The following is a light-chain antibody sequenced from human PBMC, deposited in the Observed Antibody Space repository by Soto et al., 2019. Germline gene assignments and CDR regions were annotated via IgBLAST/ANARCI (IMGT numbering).Light chain of an antibody. Sequence: EMVLTQSPGTLSLSPGERATLSCRASQNVNNNYLAWYQQKPGQALRLLIYGASRRATDIPDRFSGSGSGTDFTITNSRLQPEDSAVYSCQQYGSAPLTFGGGPKVEIK. J-gene: IGKJ4*01. CDR1: QNVNNNY. V-gene: IGKV3-20*01. CDR2: GAS. CDR3: QQYGSAPLT.